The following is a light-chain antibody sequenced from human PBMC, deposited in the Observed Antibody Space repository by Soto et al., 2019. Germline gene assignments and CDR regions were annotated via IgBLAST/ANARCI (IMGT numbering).Light chain of an antibody. CDR3: RSYTRTSTLVF. Sequence: QSALTQPASVSGSPGQSITISCTGTSSDVGGYNYVSWYQQHPGKAPKLMIYDVSNRPSGVSNRFSGSKSGNTASLTISGLQAEDEADYYCRSYTRTSTLVFFGTGTKPPS. CDR2: DVS. CDR1: SSDVGGYNY. J-gene: IGLJ1*01. V-gene: IGLV2-14*01.